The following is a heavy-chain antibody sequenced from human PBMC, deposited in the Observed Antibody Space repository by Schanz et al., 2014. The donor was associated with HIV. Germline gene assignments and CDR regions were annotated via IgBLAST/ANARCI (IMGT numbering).Heavy chain of an antibody. CDR2: ISSSSGYI. CDR3: ANSDRITFGGAIDC. CDR1: GFTSSDYT. Sequence: EVQLMESGGGLVKPGGSLRLSCAAGGFTSSDYTMNWVRQAPGKGLEWVSSISSSSGYIRYADSVRGRFTISRDNAKNSLYLQMNSLSVEYTAVYYCANSDRITFGGAIDCWGQGTLVTVSS. V-gene: IGHV3-21*01. D-gene: IGHD3-16*01. J-gene: IGHJ4*02.